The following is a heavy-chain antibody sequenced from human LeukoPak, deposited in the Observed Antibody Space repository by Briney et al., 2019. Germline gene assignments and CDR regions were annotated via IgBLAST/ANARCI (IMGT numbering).Heavy chain of an antibody. Sequence: GGSLRLSCAASGFTFSSYAMSWVRQAPGKGLEWVSAISGSGGSTYYADSVKGRFTISRDNSKNTLYLQMNSLRAEDTAVYYCAKVLRSGSNRNPYLAPPYYYYMDVWGKGTTVTVSS. CDR2: ISGSGGST. CDR3: AKVLRSGSNRNPYLAPPYYYYMDV. CDR1: GFTFSSYA. D-gene: IGHD1-26*01. V-gene: IGHV3-23*01. J-gene: IGHJ6*03.